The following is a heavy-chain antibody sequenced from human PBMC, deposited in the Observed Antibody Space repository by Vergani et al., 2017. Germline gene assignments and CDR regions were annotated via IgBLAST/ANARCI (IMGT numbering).Heavy chain of an antibody. D-gene: IGHD2-15*01. Sequence: EVQLVESGGGLVQPGRSLRLSCAASGFTFGDYAMHWVRQAPGKGLEWVSGISWNSGSIGYADSVKGRFTISRDNAKNSLYLQMNSLRAEDTALYYCAKSRSTHYYYYYMDVWGKGTTVTVSS. J-gene: IGHJ6*03. CDR2: ISWNSGSI. CDR1: GFTFGDYA. CDR3: AKSRSTHYYYYYMDV. V-gene: IGHV3-9*01.